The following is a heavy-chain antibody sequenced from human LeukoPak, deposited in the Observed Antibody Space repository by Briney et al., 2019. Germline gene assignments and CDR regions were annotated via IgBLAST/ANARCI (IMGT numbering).Heavy chain of an antibody. CDR2: MWYDGSNK. J-gene: IGHJ4*02. Sequence: GGSLRLSCAASGFTFSSYGVHWVRQAPGKGLEWVAVMWYDGSNKYYADSVKGRFTISRDNSKNTLYLQMNSLRAEDTAVYYCARDYSVVTSAEYYFDYWGQETLVTVSS. CDR3: ARDYSVVTSAEYYFDY. D-gene: IGHD4-23*01. CDR1: GFTFSSYG. V-gene: IGHV3-33*01.